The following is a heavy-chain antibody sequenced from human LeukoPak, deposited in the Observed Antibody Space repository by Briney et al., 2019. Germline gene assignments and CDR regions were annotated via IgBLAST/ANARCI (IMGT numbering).Heavy chain of an antibody. D-gene: IGHD6-19*01. J-gene: IGHJ3*02. CDR2: INPNSGGT. Sequence: GASVKVSCKASGYTFTSYGISWVRQAPGQGLEWMGWINPNSGGTKYAQKFQGRVTMTRDTSINTAYMEVRRLTSDDTAVYYCARERGTLAVAGDAVDIWGQGTMVTVSS. V-gene: IGHV1-2*02. CDR1: GYTFTSYG. CDR3: ARERGTLAVAGDAVDI.